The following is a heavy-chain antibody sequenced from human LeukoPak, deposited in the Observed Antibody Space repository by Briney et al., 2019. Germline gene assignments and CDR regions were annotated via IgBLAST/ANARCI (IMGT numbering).Heavy chain of an antibody. CDR1: GFTFIGYA. CDR3: ARGVGGTDY. CDR2: ISYVGSNK. Sequence: GRSLRLSCAASGFTFIGYAMHWVRQAPGKGLEWVAVISYVGSNKYYADSVKGRFTISRDNSKNTLYLQMNSLRAEDTAVYYCARGVGGTDYWGQGTLVSVSS. J-gene: IGHJ4*02. V-gene: IGHV3-30-3*01. D-gene: IGHD3-10*01.